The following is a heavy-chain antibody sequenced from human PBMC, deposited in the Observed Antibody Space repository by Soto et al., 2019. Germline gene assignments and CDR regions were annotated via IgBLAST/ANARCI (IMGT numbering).Heavy chain of an antibody. J-gene: IGHJ4*02. D-gene: IGHD6-19*01. CDR3: ARPFSSGWYGDFDF. V-gene: IGHV3-30-3*01. CDR2: ISYDASNK. CDR1: GFAVSSYA. Sequence: GGPLRLSCAASGFAVSSYAMHWVRRAPGKGLGWVAVISYDASNKYYADSVKGRFTISRDNPKKTMYLQMSSLRAEDTAVYYCARPFSSGWYGDFDFWGQGTLVTVSS.